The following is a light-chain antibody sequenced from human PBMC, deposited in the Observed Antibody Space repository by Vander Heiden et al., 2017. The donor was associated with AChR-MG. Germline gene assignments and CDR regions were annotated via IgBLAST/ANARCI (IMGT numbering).Light chain of an antibody. Sequence: QSALTQPHSVSGSPGQSVTISCTGTSRDVGGYDYVSWYQQHPGKAPRLIIYSVTQRPSGVPDRFSGSKSGNTASLTISGLQTEDESDFYCSSVSYSVGYSVLFGGGTRLTVL. CDR1: SRDVGGYDY. CDR3: SSVSYSVGYSVL. CDR2: SVT. J-gene: IGLJ2*01. V-gene: IGLV2-11*01.